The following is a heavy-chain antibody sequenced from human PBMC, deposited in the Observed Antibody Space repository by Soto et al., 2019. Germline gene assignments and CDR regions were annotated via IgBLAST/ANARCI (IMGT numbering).Heavy chain of an antibody. CDR2: INNDGIDT. CDR1: GFTFIGYW. CDR3: ARDGSMVRERWFDP. V-gene: IGHV3-74*03. Sequence: EVQLVESGGGVVQPGGSLRLSCAASGFTFIGYWMHWVRQGPGKGRGWVARINNDGIDTTYADSVKGRFTISRDNTKNMVYLEMNSLRADDTAVYYCARDGSMVRERWFDPWGQGTLVTVSS. J-gene: IGHJ5*02. D-gene: IGHD3-10*01.